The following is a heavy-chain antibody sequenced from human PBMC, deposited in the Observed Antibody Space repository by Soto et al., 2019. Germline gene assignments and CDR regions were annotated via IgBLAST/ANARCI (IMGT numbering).Heavy chain of an antibody. Sequence: QVQLVLSGAEVKKPGSSVKVSCKASGGTFSSYAISWVRQAPGQGLEWMGGIIPIFGTANYAQKFQGRVTITADKSTSTAYMELSSLRSEDTAVYYCARNRALGYCSGGSCYSTEYWGQGTLVTVSS. J-gene: IGHJ4*02. CDR1: GGTFSSYA. D-gene: IGHD2-15*01. V-gene: IGHV1-69*06. CDR2: IIPIFGTA. CDR3: ARNRALGYCSGGSCYSTEY.